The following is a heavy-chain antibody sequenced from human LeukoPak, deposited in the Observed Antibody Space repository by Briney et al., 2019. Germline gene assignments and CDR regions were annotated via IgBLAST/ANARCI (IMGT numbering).Heavy chain of an antibody. CDR3: ARDSPGGMDV. V-gene: IGHV3-48*03. CDR2: ISSSGSTI. CDR1: GFTFSSYE. J-gene: IGHJ6*02. Sequence: GGSLRLSCAASGFTFSSYEMNWVRQAPGKGLEWVSYISSSGSTIYYADSVEGRFTISRDNARNSLYLQMNSLRAEDTAVYYCARDSPGGMDVWGQGPTVTVSS.